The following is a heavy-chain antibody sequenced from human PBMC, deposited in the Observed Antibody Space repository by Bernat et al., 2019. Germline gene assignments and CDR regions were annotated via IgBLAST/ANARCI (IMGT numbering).Heavy chain of an antibody. CDR2: IDWDDDK. CDR3: ARPMGGTSSRDQGNFDY. CDR1: GFSLTTSGMC. V-gene: IGHV2-70*01. Sequence: QVTLRESGPALVKPTQTLTLTCSFSGFSLTTSGMCVSWIRQPPGKALEWLALIDWDDDKYYSASLKTRLTISKDTSKNPVGLTMTNMDPCDTATYYRARPMGGTSSRDQGNFDYRGQGNPVTVPS. D-gene: IGHD6-13*01. J-gene: IGHJ4*02.